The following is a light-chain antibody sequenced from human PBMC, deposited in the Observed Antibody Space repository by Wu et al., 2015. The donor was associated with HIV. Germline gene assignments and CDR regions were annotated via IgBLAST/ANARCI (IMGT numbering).Light chain of an antibody. CDR1: QDISSY. J-gene: IGKJ4*01. CDR3: QHLNKFPIT. Sequence: IQLTQSPSSLSASIGDKITITCRASQDISSYLAWYQQKPGEAPKLLIYTATTLQSGVSSRFSGGGSGTDFALTISNLQPEDFATYYCQHLNKFPITFGGGTKLEIK. CDR2: TAT. V-gene: IGKV1-9*01.